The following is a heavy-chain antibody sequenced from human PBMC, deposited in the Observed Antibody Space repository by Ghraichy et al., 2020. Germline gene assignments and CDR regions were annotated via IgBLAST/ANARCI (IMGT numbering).Heavy chain of an antibody. V-gene: IGHV1-69*13. CDR3: ARELGDTAMVTAHYYYYMDV. D-gene: IGHD5-18*01. Sequence: SVKVSCKASGGTFSSYAISWVRQAPGQGLEWMGGIIPIFGTANYAQKFQGRVTITADESTSTAYMELSSLRSEDTAVYYCARELGDTAMVTAHYYYYMDVWGKGTTVTVSS. CDR1: GGTFSSYA. J-gene: IGHJ6*03. CDR2: IIPIFGTA.